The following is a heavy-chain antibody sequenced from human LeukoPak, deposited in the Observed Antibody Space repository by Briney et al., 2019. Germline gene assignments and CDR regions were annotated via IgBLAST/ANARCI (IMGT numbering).Heavy chain of an antibody. Sequence: ASVKVSCTASGYTFTSYYMHWVRQAPGQGLEWMGIINPSGGSTSYAQKFQGRVTMTRDTSTSTVYMELSSLRSEDTAVYYCAGSGYSSGWVDYWGQGTLVTVSS. J-gene: IGHJ4*02. V-gene: IGHV1-46*01. CDR2: INPSGGST. D-gene: IGHD6-19*01. CDR3: AGSGYSSGWVDY. CDR1: GYTFTSYY.